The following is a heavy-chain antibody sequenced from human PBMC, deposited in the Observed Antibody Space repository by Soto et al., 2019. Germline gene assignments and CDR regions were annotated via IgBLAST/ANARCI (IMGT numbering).Heavy chain of an antibody. CDR3: AKDIAGGFDH. V-gene: IGHV3-23*01. CDR2: ISGSGRYT. D-gene: IGHD1-26*01. J-gene: IGHJ4*02. CDR1: GFSVSTNA. Sequence: EVQLLESGGGVVQPGGSLRLSCAASGFSVSTNAMSWVRQAPGKGLEWVSGISGSGRYTYYADSVKGRFTIFRDNSKNTLSLQMNNLRGEDTARYYCAKDIAGGFDHWGQGALVTVSS.